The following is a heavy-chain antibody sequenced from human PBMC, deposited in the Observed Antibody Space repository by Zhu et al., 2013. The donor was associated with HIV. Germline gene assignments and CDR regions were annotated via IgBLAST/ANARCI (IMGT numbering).Heavy chain of an antibody. J-gene: IGHJ3*02. CDR1: GYTFTGYY. Sequence: QVQLVQSGAEVKKPGASVKVSCKASGYTFTGYYMHWVRQAPGQGLEWMGWINPNSGGTNYAQKFQGRVTMTRDTSISTAYMELSRFFXRSDDTAVYYCARGGRGYSYGVGAFDIWAKGNGHRLF. CDR2: INPNSGGT. CDR3: ARGGRGYSYGVGAFDI. V-gene: IGHV1-2*02. D-gene: IGHD5-18*01.